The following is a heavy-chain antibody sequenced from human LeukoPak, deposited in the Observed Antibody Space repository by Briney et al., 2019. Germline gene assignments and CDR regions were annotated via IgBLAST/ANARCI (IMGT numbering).Heavy chain of an antibody. CDR2: ISSSSSYT. CDR1: GFTFSDYY. V-gene: IGHV3-11*05. Sequence: GGSLRLSCAASGFTFSDYYMSWIRQAPGKGLEWVSYISSSSSYTNYADSVKGRSTISRDNAKNSLYLQMNSLRAEDTAVYYCARGPRYSSSWRLFDYWGQGTLVTVSS. CDR3: ARGPRYSSSWRLFDY. D-gene: IGHD6-13*01. J-gene: IGHJ4*02.